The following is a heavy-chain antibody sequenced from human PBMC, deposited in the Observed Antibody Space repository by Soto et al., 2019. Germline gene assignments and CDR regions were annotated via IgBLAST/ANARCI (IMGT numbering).Heavy chain of an antibody. Sequence: TSETLSLTCAVYGGSFSGYYWSWIRQPPGKGLEWIGEINHSGSTNYNPSLKSRVTISVDTSKNQFSLKLSSVTAADTAVYYCARIRGYSFGAGFDYWGQGTLVTVSS. D-gene: IGHD5-18*01. V-gene: IGHV4-34*01. CDR2: INHSGST. J-gene: IGHJ4*02. CDR3: ARIRGYSFGAGFDY. CDR1: GGSFSGYY.